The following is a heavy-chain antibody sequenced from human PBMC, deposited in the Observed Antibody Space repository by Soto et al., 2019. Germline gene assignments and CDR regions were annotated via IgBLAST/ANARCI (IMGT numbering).Heavy chain of an antibody. CDR1: GGSISSYY. CDR2: IYTSGST. V-gene: IGHV4-4*07. Sequence: QVQLQESGPGLVKPSETLSLTCTVSGGSISSYYWSWIRQPAGKGLEWIGRIYTSGSTNYNPSLKSRVTMSVDTSKNQFSLKLSSVTAADTAVYYCARAPNAIAVAAMDAFDICCQGTMVTVSS. J-gene: IGHJ3*02. D-gene: IGHD6-19*01. CDR3: ARAPNAIAVAAMDAFDI.